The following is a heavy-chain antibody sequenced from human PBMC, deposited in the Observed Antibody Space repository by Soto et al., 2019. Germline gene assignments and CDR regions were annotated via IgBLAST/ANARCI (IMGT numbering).Heavy chain of an antibody. D-gene: IGHD6-19*01. J-gene: IGHJ5*02. CDR2: IYYSGST. Sequence: QVQLQESGPGLVKPSETLSLTCTVSGGSISSYYWSWIRQPPGKGLEWIGYIYYSGSTNYNPSLKSRVTISVDTSKNQFSLKLSSVTAADTAVYYCARPPAAWDQGTLVTVSS. CDR3: ARPPAA. V-gene: IGHV4-59*08. CDR1: GGSISSYY.